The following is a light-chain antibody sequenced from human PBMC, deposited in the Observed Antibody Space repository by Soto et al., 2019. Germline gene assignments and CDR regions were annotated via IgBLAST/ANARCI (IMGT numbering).Light chain of an antibody. CDR2: DDN. Sequence: QSVLTQPPSVSAAPGQKVTISCSGSSSNIGRNYVSWYQQLPGTAPKLLVCDDNKRPSGIPDRFSGSKSGSSATLGITGLQTGDEADYYCGTWDSSLSAVVFGGGTQLTVL. V-gene: IGLV1-51*01. CDR1: SSNIGRNY. CDR3: GTWDSSLSAVV. J-gene: IGLJ2*01.